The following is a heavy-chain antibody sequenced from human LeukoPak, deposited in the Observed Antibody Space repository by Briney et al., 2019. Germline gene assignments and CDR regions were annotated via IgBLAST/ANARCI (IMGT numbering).Heavy chain of an antibody. J-gene: IGHJ6*03. CDR3: ARCSGHDFDLYYYMDV. CDR1: GYTFTSYD. V-gene: IGHV1-8*03. Sequence: ASVKVSCKASGYTFTSYDINWVRQATGQGLEWMGWMNPNSGNTGYAQKFQGRVTITRNTSISTAYMELSSLRSEDTAVYYCARCSGHDFDLYYYMDVWGKGTTVTVSS. CDR2: MNPNSGNT. D-gene: IGHD3-9*01.